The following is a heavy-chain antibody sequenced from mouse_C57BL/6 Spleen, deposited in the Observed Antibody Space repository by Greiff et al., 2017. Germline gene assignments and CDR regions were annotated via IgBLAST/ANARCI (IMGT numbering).Heavy chain of an antibody. V-gene: IGHV3-6*01. CDR1: GYSITSGYY. Sequence: EVKLEESGPGLVKPSPSLSLTCSVTGYSITSGYYWNWIRQFPGNKLEWMGYISYDGSNNYNPSLKNRISITRDTSKNQFFLKLNSVTTEDTATYYCARRGSYAMDYWGQGTSVTVSS. J-gene: IGHJ4*01. CDR2: ISYDGSN. CDR3: ARRGSYAMDY.